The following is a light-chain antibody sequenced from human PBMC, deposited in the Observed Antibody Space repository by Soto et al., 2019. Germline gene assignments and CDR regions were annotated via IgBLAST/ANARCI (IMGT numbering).Light chain of an antibody. J-gene: IGKJ5*01. V-gene: IGKV3-15*01. CDR2: GAS. CDR1: QSVSSN. Sequence: EIVMTQSPATLSLSPGERATLSCRASQSVSSNLAWYQQKPGQAPRLLIYGASTRATGIPARFSGSGSGTEFTLTISSLQSEDFAVYYCQQRSNFITFGQGTRLEIK. CDR3: QQRSNFIT.